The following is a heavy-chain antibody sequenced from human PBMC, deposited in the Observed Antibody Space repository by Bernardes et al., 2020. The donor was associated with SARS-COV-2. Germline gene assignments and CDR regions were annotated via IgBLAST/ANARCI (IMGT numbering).Heavy chain of an antibody. Sequence: GGSLRLSCVASGFTFSSYGMHWVRQAPGKGLEWVAVIWYDGSNKYYADSVKGRFTISRDNSKNTLYLQMNSLRAEDTAVYYCARLMLLEFLGMDVWGQGTTVTVSS. V-gene: IGHV3-33*01. CDR3: ARLMLLEFLGMDV. CDR2: IWYDGSNK. D-gene: IGHD3-3*01. CDR1: GFTFSSYG. J-gene: IGHJ6*02.